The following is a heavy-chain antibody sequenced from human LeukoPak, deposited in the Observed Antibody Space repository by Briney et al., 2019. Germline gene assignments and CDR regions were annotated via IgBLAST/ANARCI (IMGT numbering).Heavy chain of an antibody. J-gene: IGHJ6*03. CDR1: GGSISSGDYY. D-gene: IGHD1-7*01. Sequence: PSETLSLTCTVSGGSISSGDYYWSWIRQPPGKGLEWIGYIYYSGSTYYNPSLKSRVTISVDTSKNQFSLKLSSVTAADTAVYYCARENNWNSAYYYYMDVWGKGTTVTVSS. V-gene: IGHV4-30-4*08. CDR3: ARENNWNSAYYYYMDV. CDR2: IYYSGST.